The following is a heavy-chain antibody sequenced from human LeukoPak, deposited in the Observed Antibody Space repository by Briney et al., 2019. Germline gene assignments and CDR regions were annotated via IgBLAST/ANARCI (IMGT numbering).Heavy chain of an antibody. CDR3: AWGVTTVTPLDY. V-gene: IGHV3-30*02. Sequence: PGGSLRLSCVASGFTFSSYGMHWVRQAPGKGLEWVAFIRYDGSNKYYADSVKGRFTISRDNSKNTLYLQMNSLRAEDTAVYYCAWGVTTVTPLDYWGQGTLVTVSS. J-gene: IGHJ4*02. CDR2: IRYDGSNK. D-gene: IGHD4-17*01. CDR1: GFTFSSYG.